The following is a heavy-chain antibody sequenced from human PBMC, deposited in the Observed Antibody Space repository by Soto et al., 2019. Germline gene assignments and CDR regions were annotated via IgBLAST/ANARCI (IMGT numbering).Heavy chain of an antibody. CDR3: ARDPAYCGGDCYEWASGDY. D-gene: IGHD2-21*01. Sequence: EVQLVESGGGLVKPGGSLRLSCAASGFTFSSYSMNWVRQAPGKGLEWVSSISSSSSYIYYADSVKGRFTISRDNAKNSLYLQMNSLRAEDTAVYYWARDPAYCGGDCYEWASGDYWGQGTLVTVSS. CDR1: GFTFSSYS. V-gene: IGHV3-21*01. CDR2: ISSSSSYI. J-gene: IGHJ4*02.